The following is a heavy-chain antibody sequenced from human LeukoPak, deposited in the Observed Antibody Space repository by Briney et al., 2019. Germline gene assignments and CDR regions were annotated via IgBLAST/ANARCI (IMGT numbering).Heavy chain of an antibody. D-gene: IGHD4-17*01. CDR3: ATGYGDYVIGFDY. CDR1: GFTFSSYW. J-gene: IGHJ4*02. V-gene: IGHV3-74*01. Sequence: PGGSLRLSCAASGFTFSSYWMHWVRQAPGKGLVWVSRINSDGSSTSYADSVKGRFTISRDNAKNTLYLQMNSLRAEDTAVYYCATGYGDYVIGFDYWGQGTLVTVSS. CDR2: INSDGSST.